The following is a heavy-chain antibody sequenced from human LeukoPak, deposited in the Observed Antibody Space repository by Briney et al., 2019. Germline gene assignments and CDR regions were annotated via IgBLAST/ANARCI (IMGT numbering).Heavy chain of an antibody. Sequence: PGGSLRLSCAASGFTFSSYEMNWVRQAPGKGLEWVSYISSSGSTIYYADSVKGRFTISRDNSRNTLYLQMNSLRAEDTAVYYCARRTNEPGTTTVTAFDFWGQGTLVTVSS. V-gene: IGHV3-48*03. D-gene: IGHD4-17*01. CDR1: GFTFSSYE. CDR3: ARRTNEPGTTTVTAFDF. CDR2: ISSSGSTI. J-gene: IGHJ4*02.